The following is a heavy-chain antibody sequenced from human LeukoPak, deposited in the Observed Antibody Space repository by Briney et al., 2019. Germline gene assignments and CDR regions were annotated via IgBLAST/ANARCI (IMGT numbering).Heavy chain of an antibody. Sequence: ASVKVSCKASGYTFTGYYMHWVRQAPGQGLEWMGWINPNSGGTNYAQKFQGRVTMTRDTSISTAYMELSGLRSDDTAVYYCARDPAGAALFDYWGQGTLVTVSS. D-gene: IGHD2-15*01. J-gene: IGHJ4*02. CDR3: ARDPAGAALFDY. V-gene: IGHV1-2*02. CDR1: GYTFTGYY. CDR2: INPNSGGT.